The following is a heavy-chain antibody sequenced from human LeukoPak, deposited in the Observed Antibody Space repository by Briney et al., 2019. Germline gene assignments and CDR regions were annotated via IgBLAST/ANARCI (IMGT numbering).Heavy chain of an antibody. D-gene: IGHD2-2*01. CDR3: ATLKGYCSTTSCYSGGFDY. J-gene: IGHJ4*02. V-gene: IGHV1-69-2*01. CDR1: GYTFTDYY. Sequence: GATVKISCKASGYTFTDYYIHWVKQAPGKGLEWMGRVDPEDGETIYAEKFQGRVSITADTSTDTAYMELSSLKSEDTAVYYCATLKGYCSTTSCYSGGFDYWGQGTLVTVSS. CDR2: VDPEDGET.